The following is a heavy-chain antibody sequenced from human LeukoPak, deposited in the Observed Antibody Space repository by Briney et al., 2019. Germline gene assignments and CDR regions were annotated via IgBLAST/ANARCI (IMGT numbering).Heavy chain of an antibody. CDR2: INHSGST. CDR3: AIAAQGYYDFWSGYYQGHDAFDI. J-gene: IGHJ3*02. CDR1: GFTFSSYW. V-gene: IGHV4-34*01. D-gene: IGHD3-3*01. Sequence: GSLRLSCAASGFTFSSYWMSWVRQAPGKGLEWIGEINHSGSTNYNPSLKSRVTISVDTSKNQFSLKLSSVTAADTAVYYCAIAAQGYYDFWSGYYQGHDAFDIWGQGTMVTVS.